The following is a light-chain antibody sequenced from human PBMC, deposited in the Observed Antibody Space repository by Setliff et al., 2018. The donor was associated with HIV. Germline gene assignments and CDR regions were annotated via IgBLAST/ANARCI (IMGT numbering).Light chain of an antibody. CDR3: SSYTSSSPLYV. CDR1: SSDVGGYNY. J-gene: IGLJ1*01. Sequence: ALTQPASVSGSPGQSITISCTGTSSDVGGYNYVSWYQQHPGKAPKLMIYEVSNRPSGVSDRFSGSKSGNTASLTIPGLQTEDEADYFCSSYTSSSPLYVFGTGTKVTVL. CDR2: EVS. V-gene: IGLV2-14*01.